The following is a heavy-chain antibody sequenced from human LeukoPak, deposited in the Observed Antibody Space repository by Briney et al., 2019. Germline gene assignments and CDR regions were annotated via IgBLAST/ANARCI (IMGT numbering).Heavy chain of an antibody. CDR2: INPSGGST. D-gene: IGHD3-22*01. Sequence: ASVKVSCKASGYTFTSYYMHWVRQAPGQGLEWMGIINPSGGSTSYAQKFQGRVTMTRDTSTSTVYMELSSLRSEDTAVYYCARDRNPTYHYGRSGYLNYFDYWGQGTLVTVSS. CDR3: ARDRNPTYHYGRSGYLNYFDY. J-gene: IGHJ4*02. V-gene: IGHV1-46*01. CDR1: GYTFTSYY.